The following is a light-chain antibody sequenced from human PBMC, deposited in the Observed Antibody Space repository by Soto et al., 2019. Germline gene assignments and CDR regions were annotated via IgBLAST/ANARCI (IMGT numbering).Light chain of an antibody. CDR2: DVN. J-gene: IGLJ6*01. CDR1: SSDVGGYNY. Sequence: QSALTQPPSASGSPGQSVAISCTGTSSDVGGYNYVSWYQQHPGKAPKLMIYDVNSRPSGVSNRFSGSKSGNTASLTISGLQTEDEADYYCSSYTSRDSLYVFGSGTQLTVL. V-gene: IGLV2-14*01. CDR3: SSYTSRDSLYV.